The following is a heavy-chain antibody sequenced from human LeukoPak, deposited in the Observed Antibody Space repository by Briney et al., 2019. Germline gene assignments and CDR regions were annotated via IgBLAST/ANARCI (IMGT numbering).Heavy chain of an antibody. Sequence: SETLSLTCTVSGGSISSYYWSWIRQPPGKGLEWIGYIYYSGSTNYNPSLKSRVTISVDTSKNQFSLKLSSVTAADTAVYYCARVISGYPPFMDVWGQGTTVTISS. CDR3: ARVISGYPPFMDV. V-gene: IGHV4-59*01. J-gene: IGHJ6*02. CDR2: IYYSGST. CDR1: GGSISSYY. D-gene: IGHD3-22*01.